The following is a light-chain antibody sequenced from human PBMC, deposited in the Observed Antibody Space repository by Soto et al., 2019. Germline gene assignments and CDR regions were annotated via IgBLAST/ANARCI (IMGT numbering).Light chain of an antibody. CDR1: SSDVGGYNF. J-gene: IGLJ1*01. V-gene: IGLV2-14*01. Sequence: QSVLTQPASVSGSPGQSITISCTGTSSDVGGYNFVSWYQQHPGKAPKLIIYDVSNRPSGVSYRFSGSKSGNTASLTISGLQAEDEADYYCSSYTGRSTDVFGHGTKVTVL. CDR3: SSYTGRSTDV. CDR2: DVS.